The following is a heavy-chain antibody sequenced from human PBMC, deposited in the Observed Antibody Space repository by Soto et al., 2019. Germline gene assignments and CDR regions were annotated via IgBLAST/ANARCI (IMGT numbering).Heavy chain of an antibody. Sequence: QAQLQQWGAGLLKPSETLSLTCAVYGGSFSGYQWSWIRQTPGRGLGWIGEINDRGNINYNPSLKSRVTILIDTPKKQISLKLSSVTAADTAVYYCARGLILWFGELSRRGGYYYYMDVWGKGTTVTVSS. CDR2: INDRGNI. J-gene: IGHJ6*03. D-gene: IGHD3-10*01. V-gene: IGHV4-34*01. CDR3: ARGLILWFGELSRRGGYYYYMDV. CDR1: GGSFSGYQ.